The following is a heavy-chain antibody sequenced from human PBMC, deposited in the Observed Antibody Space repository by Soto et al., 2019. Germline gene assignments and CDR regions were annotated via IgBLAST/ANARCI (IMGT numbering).Heavy chain of an antibody. CDR3: ARGVGSGSYYNQYHWFDP. Sequence: ASVKVSCXASGYTFTNYGISWVRQSPGQGLEWMGWINVYNGNTKYAQKVQGRVTMTTDTSTSTAYMELRSLRSDDTAVYYCARGVGSGSYYNQYHWFDPWGQGTLVTVSS. J-gene: IGHJ5*02. CDR1: GYTFTNYG. D-gene: IGHD3-10*01. V-gene: IGHV1-18*01. CDR2: INVYNGNT.